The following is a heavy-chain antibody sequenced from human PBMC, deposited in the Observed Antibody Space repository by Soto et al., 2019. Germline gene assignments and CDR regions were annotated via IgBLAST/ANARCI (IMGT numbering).Heavy chain of an antibody. V-gene: IGHV4-39*07. D-gene: IGHD2-21*02. J-gene: IGHJ6*02. CDR2: IYYSGST. Sequence: PSETLSLTCTVSGGSISSSSYYWGWIRQPPGKGLEWIGSIYYSGSTNYNPSLESRVTISVDTSKNQFSLKLSSVTAADTAVYYCARDLWGYCGTDCYPLDVWGQGTTVT. CDR1: GGSISSSSYY. CDR3: ARDLWGYCGTDCYPLDV.